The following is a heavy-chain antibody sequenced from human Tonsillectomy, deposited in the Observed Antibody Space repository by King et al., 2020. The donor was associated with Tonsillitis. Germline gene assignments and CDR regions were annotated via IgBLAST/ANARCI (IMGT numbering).Heavy chain of an antibody. CDR2: ISSSSSYI. CDR3: AREGIVVVNGCGHGLY. V-gene: IGHV3-21*01. Sequence: VQLVESGGGLVKPGGSLRLSCAASGFTFSSYSMNWVRQAPGKGLEWVSSISSSSSYIYYADSVKGRFTISRDNAKNSLYLQMNSLRAEDTAVYYCAREGIVVVNGCGHGLYWGQGTLVTVSS. J-gene: IGHJ4*02. CDR1: GFTFSSYS. D-gene: IGHD3-22*01.